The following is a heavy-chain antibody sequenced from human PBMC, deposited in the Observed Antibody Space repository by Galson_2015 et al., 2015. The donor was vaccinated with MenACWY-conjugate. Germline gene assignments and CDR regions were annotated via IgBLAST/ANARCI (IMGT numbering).Heavy chain of an antibody. D-gene: IGHD4-17*01. Sequence: SLRLSCAASGFTFSTYAMSWVRQAPGKGLEWVSCISGSGRTTYYADSVEGRFTISRDNSKNTLYLQMNSLRAEDTAVYYCAKQPSTVTTESSWHWYFDLWGRGTLVTVSS. CDR1: GFTFSTYA. V-gene: IGHV3-23*01. CDR3: AKQPSTVTTESSWHWYFDL. CDR2: ISGSGRTT. J-gene: IGHJ2*01.